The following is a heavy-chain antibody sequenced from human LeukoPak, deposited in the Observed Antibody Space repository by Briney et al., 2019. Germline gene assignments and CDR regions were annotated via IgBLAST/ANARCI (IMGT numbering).Heavy chain of an antibody. D-gene: IGHD2-15*01. Sequence: GGTLRLSCAASGFTFSNYGISWVRQAPGKGLEWVSAISASGGTTYYADSVKGHFTISRDNSKNTLYLQMNSLSAEDTAVYYCAKRMDLDYWGQGTLVTVSS. J-gene: IGHJ4*02. CDR1: GFTFSNYG. CDR2: ISASGGTT. V-gene: IGHV3-23*01. CDR3: AKRMDLDY.